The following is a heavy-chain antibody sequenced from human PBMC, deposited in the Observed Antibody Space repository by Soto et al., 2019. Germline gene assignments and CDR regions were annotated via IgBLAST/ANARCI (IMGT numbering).Heavy chain of an antibody. D-gene: IGHD2-15*01. CDR1: GYTFTGYY. CDR2: INPNSGGT. CDR3: ARDVVVVAATVYYYYGMDV. Sequence: GASVKVSCKASGYTFTGYYMHWVRQAPGQGLEWMGWINPNSGGTNYAQKFQGRVTMTRGTSASTAYMELSRLRSEDTAVYYCARDVVVVAATVYYYYGMDVWGQGTTVTVSS. J-gene: IGHJ6*02. V-gene: IGHV1-2*02.